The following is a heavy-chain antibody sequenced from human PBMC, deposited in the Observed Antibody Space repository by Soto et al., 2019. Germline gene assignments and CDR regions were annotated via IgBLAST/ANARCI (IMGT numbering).Heavy chain of an antibody. V-gene: IGHV3-11*01. Sequence: QVQLVESGGGLVKPGGSLRLSCAASGFTFSDYYMSWIRQAPGKGLEWISYISNSANTIYYADSVKGRFTISRDNAKNSLCLQMNSLRAAYTAVYYCSSGHDSSGGVDYWGQGTLITVSS. CDR2: ISNSANTI. D-gene: IGHD3-22*01. CDR3: SSGHDSSGGVDY. J-gene: IGHJ4*02. CDR1: GFTFSDYY.